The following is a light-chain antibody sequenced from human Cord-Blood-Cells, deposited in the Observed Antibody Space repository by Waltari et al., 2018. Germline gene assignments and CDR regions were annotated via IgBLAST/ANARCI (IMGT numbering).Light chain of an antibody. CDR1: SLRSSY. J-gene: IGLJ1*01. Sequence: SSELTQDPAVSVALGQTVRITFQGDSLRSSYASWYQQKPGQAPVLVIYGKNNRPSGIPDRFSGSSSGNTASLTITGAQAEDEADYYCNSRDSSGNYVFGTGTKVTVL. V-gene: IGLV3-19*01. CDR2: GKN. CDR3: NSRDSSGNYV.